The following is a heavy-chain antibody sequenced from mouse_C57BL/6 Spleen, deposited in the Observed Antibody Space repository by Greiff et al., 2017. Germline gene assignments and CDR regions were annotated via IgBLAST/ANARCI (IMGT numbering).Heavy chain of an antibody. J-gene: IGHJ1*03. V-gene: IGHV5-6*01. CDR1: GFTFSSYG. CDR3: ARQKGSYSYWYFDV. Sequence: EVKLVESGGDLVKPGGSLKLSCAASGFTFSSYGMSWVRQTPDKRLEWVATISSGGSYTYYPDSVKGRFTISRDNAKNTLYLQMSSLKSEDTAMYYCARQKGSYSYWYFDVWGTGTTVTVSS. CDR2: ISSGGSYT. D-gene: IGHD1-1*02.